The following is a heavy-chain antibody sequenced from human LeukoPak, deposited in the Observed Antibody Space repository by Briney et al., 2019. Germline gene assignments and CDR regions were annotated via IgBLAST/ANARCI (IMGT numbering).Heavy chain of an antibody. J-gene: IGHJ6*02. CDR1: GFTFSSSA. CDR2: INSNGGST. V-gene: IGHV3-64D*06. Sequence: GGSLRLSCSASGFTFSSSAMHWVRQAPGKGLEYVSAINSNGGSTYYADSVKGRFTISRDNSKNTLYPQMSSLRAEDTAVYYCVKAIPPQTLWGQGTTVTVSS. CDR3: VKAIPPQTL.